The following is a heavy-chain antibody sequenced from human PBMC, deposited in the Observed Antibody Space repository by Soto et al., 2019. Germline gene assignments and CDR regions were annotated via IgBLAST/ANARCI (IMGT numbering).Heavy chain of an antibody. V-gene: IGHV4-4*07. J-gene: IGHJ5*02. CDR1: GGSISSYY. CDR2: IYTSGST. D-gene: IGHD6-13*01. Sequence: PSETLSLTXTVSGGSISSYYWSWIRQPAGKGLEWIGRIYTSGSTNYNPSLKSRVTMSVDTSKNQFSLKLSSVTAADTAVYYCARDRTYSSSWYGVWFDPWGQGTLVTVSS. CDR3: ARDRTYSSSWYGVWFDP.